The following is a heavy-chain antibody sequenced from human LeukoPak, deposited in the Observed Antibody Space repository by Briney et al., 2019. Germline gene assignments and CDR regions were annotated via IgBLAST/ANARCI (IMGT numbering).Heavy chain of an antibody. Sequence: PGGSLRLSCAASGFTFSSYTMNWVRQAPGKGLEWVSSITSSSSYIYYADSVKGRFTISRDNAKNSLYLQMNSLRAEDTAVYYCARVLGGVYYYYYMDVWGKGTTVTVSS. CDR1: GFTFSSYT. D-gene: IGHD3-10*01. CDR2: ITSSSSYI. V-gene: IGHV3-21*01. J-gene: IGHJ6*03. CDR3: ARVLGGVYYYYYMDV.